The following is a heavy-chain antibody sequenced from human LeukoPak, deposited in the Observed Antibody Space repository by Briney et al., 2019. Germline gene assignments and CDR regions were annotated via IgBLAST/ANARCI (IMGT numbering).Heavy chain of an antibody. CDR1: GGSISSGSYY. Sequence: PSQTLSLTCTVSGGSISSGSYYWSWIRQPAGKGLEWIGRIYTSGSTNYNPSLKSRVTISVDTSKNQFSLKLSSVTAADTAVYYCARQLRYDFMDYWGQGTLVTVSS. J-gene: IGHJ4*02. D-gene: IGHD3-3*01. CDR2: IYTSGST. V-gene: IGHV4-61*02. CDR3: ARQLRYDFMDY.